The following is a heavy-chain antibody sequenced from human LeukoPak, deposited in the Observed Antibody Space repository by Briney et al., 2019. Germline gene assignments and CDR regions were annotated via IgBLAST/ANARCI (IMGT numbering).Heavy chain of an antibody. J-gene: IGHJ6*02. D-gene: IGHD5-12*01. Sequence: GASVKVSCKVSGYTLTELSMHWVRQAPGKGLEWMGGFDPEDGETIYAQKFQGRVTMTEDTSTDTAYMELSSLRSEDTAVYYCATAPGLGGYDTNDYYYYYGMDVWGQGTTVTVSS. CDR2: FDPEDGET. CDR3: ATAPGLGGYDTNDYYYYYGMDV. CDR1: GYTLTELS. V-gene: IGHV1-24*01.